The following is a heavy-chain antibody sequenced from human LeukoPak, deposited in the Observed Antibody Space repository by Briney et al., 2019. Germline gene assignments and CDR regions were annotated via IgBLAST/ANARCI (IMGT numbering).Heavy chain of an antibody. CDR3: ARLTQDYYYYYMGV. J-gene: IGHJ6*03. CDR1: VGSISRSSYY. Sequence: SETLSLTCTVSVGSISRSSYYWGWIRQPPGKGLEWIGRIYYSGSTYYNPSLKSRVTISVDTSKNQFSLKLSSVTAADTAVFYCARLTQDYYYYYMGVWGKGTTVTISS. V-gene: IGHV4-39*01. CDR2: IYYSGST.